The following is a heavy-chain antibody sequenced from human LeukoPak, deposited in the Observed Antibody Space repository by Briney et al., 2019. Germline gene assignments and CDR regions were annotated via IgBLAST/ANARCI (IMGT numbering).Heavy chain of an antibody. CDR2: IWYDGSNK. J-gene: IGHJ4*02. D-gene: IGHD6-19*01. V-gene: IGHV3-33*01. CDR1: GFTFSSFG. Sequence: GGSLRLSCAASGFTFSSFGMHWVRQAPGKGLEWVAVIWYDGSNKYYADSVKGRFTISRDNSKNTLYLQMNSLRADDTAVYYCARAIAVAGTVEGFCDYWGQGTLVTVSS. CDR3: ARAIAVAGTVEGFCDY.